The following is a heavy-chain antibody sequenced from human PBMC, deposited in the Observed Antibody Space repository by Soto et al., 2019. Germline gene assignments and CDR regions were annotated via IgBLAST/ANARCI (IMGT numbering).Heavy chain of an antibody. CDR3: ARQHCSGGSCYSYYYYYMDV. D-gene: IGHD2-15*01. V-gene: IGHV4-39*01. J-gene: IGHJ6*03. CDR1: GRPISSSSYY. CDR2: IYYRGST. Sequence: QLQLQESGPGLVKPSETLSLTCTVSGRPISSSSYYWGWIRQPPGKGLGGVGSIYYRGSTYYNPSHKSRVTISVDTSKNQFSLKLSSVTAADTAVYYCARQHCSGGSCYSYYYYYMDVWGKGTTVTVSS.